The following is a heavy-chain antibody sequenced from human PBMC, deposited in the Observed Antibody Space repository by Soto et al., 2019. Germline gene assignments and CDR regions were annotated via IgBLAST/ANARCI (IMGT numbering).Heavy chain of an antibody. J-gene: IGHJ6*02. CDR2: IIPIFGTA. Sequence: QVQLVQSGAEVKKPGSSVKVSCKASGGTFSSYAISWVXXXXGQGLEWMGGIIPIFGTANYAQKFQGRVTITADESTSTAYMELSSLRSEDTAVYYCARVGYYDSSGYSFGMDVWGQGTTVTVSS. CDR1: GGTFSSYA. D-gene: IGHD3-22*01. CDR3: ARVGYYDSSGYSFGMDV. V-gene: IGHV1-69*01.